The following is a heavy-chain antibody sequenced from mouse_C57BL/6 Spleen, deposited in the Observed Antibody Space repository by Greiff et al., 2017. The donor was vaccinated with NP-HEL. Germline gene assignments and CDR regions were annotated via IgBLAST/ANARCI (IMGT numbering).Heavy chain of an antibody. CDR3: ARTGDSSGYFDY. CDR1: GYAFTNYL. J-gene: IGHJ2*01. Sequence: VQLQQSGAELVRPGTSVKVSCKASGYAFTNYLIEWVKQRPGQGLEWIGVINPGSGGTNYNEKFKGKATLTADKSSSTAYMQLSRLTSEDSAVYFCARTGDSSGYFDYWGQGTTLTVAS. V-gene: IGHV1-54*01. D-gene: IGHD3-2*02. CDR2: INPGSGGT.